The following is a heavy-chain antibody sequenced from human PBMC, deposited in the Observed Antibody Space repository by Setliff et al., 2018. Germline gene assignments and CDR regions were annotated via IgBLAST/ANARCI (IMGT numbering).Heavy chain of an antibody. CDR1: GGSISSGGYY. CDR2: IYYSGSTS. D-gene: IGHD6-13*01. Sequence: SETLSLTCTVSGGSISSGGYYWSWIRPHPGKGLEWIGYIYYSGSTSYYNPSLKSRVTISVDTSKNQFSLKLSSVTAADTAVYYCARDGISWLNWLDPWGQGTPVTVSS. CDR3: ARDGISWLNWLDP. J-gene: IGHJ5*02. V-gene: IGHV4-31*03.